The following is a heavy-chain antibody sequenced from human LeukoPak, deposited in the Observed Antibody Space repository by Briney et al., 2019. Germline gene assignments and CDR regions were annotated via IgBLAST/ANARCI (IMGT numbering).Heavy chain of an antibody. CDR2: IIPILGIA. CDR1: GGTFSSYA. V-gene: IGHV1-69*04. Sequence: SVKVSCKASGGTFSSYAISWVRQAPGQGLEWMGRIIPILGIANYAQKFQGRVTITADKSTSTAYMELSSLRSEDTAVYYCARDLNDYLYDYWAREPWSPSPQ. CDR3: ARDLNDYLYDY. D-gene: IGHD4-11*01. J-gene: IGHJ4*02.